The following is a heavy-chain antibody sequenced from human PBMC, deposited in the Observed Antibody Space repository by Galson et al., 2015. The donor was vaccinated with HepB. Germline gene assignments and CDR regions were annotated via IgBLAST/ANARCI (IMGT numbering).Heavy chain of an antibody. Sequence: QVQLQESGPGLVKPSQTLSLNCTVSGGSINSGSYYWSWIRQPAGKGLEWIGRSYTNGNPNYNPSLKSRVTMSLDTSKNQFSLNLSSVTAADTAVYYCAREVAIFRMGYFDYWGQGALATVSS. V-gene: IGHV4-61*02. CDR3: AREVAIFRMGYFDY. CDR2: SYTNGNP. CDR1: GGSINSGSYY. J-gene: IGHJ4*02. D-gene: IGHD3-3*01.